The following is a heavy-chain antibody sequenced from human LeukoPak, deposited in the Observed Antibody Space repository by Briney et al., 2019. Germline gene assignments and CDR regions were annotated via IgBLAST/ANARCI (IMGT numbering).Heavy chain of an antibody. J-gene: IGHJ4*02. D-gene: IGHD6-13*01. CDR1: GFIFGSYS. V-gene: IGHV3-48*01. CDR3: ARDRTFFHSSSWFDY. Sequence: GGSLRLSCVASGFIFGSYSMNWVRQAPGKGLEWISYVTSDESTKSYADSVKGRFTISRDNDRNSLYLQMNIVRAEDTAVYYCARDRTFFHSSSWFDYWGQGTLVTVSS. CDR2: VTSDESTK.